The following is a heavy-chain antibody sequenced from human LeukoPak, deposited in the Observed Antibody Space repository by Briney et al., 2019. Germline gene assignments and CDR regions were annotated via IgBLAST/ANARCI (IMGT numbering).Heavy chain of an antibody. J-gene: IGHJ6*02. D-gene: IGHD3-16*01. CDR3: ATYTHWVAGDV. CDR2: MNQDGSAK. Sequence: GGSLRLSCAASGFTFSDSWMSWVRQAPGKGLEWVANMNQDGSAKGYVDSVKGRFTISRDNARDSLYLQMSSLRPEDTAVYYCATYTHWVAGDVWGQGTTVTVSS. V-gene: IGHV3-7*01. CDR1: GFTFSDSW.